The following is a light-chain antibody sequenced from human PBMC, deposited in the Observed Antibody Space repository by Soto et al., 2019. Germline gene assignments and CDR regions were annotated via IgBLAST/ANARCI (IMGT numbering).Light chain of an antibody. CDR3: LSYTDTDTLGV. V-gene: IGLV2-14*01. CDR2: EVF. Sequence: QSALTQPASVSGSPGQSITISCTGTGSDTGGYSHVSWYQHHPGKAPKLIICEVFNRPSGVSDRFSGSKSGNTASLTVSGLQAEDEADYYCLSYTDTDTLGVFGAGTKLTVL. CDR1: GSDTGGYSH. J-gene: IGLJ1*01.